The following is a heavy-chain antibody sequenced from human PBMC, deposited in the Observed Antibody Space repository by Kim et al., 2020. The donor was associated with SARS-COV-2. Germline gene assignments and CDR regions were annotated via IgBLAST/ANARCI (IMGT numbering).Heavy chain of an antibody. CDR1: GFTFSSYG. Sequence: GGSLRLSCAASGFTFSSYGMHWVRQAPGKGLEWVAVISYDGSNKYYADSVKGRFTISRDNSKNTLYLQMNSLRAEDTAVYYCAKEITGTTLWWTTEHYYFDYWGQGTLVTVSS. CDR3: AKEITGTTLWWTTEHYYFDY. V-gene: IGHV3-30*18. CDR2: ISYDGSNK. D-gene: IGHD1-7*01. J-gene: IGHJ4*02.